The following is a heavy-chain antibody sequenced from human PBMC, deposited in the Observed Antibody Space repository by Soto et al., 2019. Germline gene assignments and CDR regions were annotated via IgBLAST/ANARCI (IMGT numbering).Heavy chain of an antibody. V-gene: IGHV3-23*01. CDR2: ISLTGTHT. CDR1: GFSFSNYA. Sequence: GGSLRLSCEASGFSFSNYAMNWVRQGPGKGPEWVAGISLTGTHTYYADSVKGRFTVSRDNSKRQLHLQLNSLRVDDTAVYYCARGRGSCTGQTCYAAWFDPWGQGTQVTVSS. D-gene: IGHD2-8*02. CDR3: ARGRGSCTGQTCYAAWFDP. J-gene: IGHJ5*02.